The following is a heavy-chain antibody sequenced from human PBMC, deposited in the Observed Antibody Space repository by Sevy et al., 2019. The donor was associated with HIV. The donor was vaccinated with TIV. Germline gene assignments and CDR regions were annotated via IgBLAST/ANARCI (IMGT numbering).Heavy chain of an antibody. V-gene: IGHV4-4*02. CDR1: GGSISSDNF. D-gene: IGHD3-22*01. CDR3: ASLQGEYSDRDAFSTCFFDY. J-gene: IGHJ4*02. Sequence: SETLSLTCAVSGGSISSDNFWSWVRQPPGKGLEWIGDIYHSGSTNYSQSLGSRVTMSVDKSKNPFSLRLTSVTAEDTAVYLCASLQGEYSDRDAFSTCFFDYWGQGALVTVSS. CDR2: IYHSGST.